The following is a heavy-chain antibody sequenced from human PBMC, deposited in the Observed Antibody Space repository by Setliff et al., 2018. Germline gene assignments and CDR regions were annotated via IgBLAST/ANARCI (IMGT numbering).Heavy chain of an antibody. J-gene: IGHJ6*03. Sequence: PGESLKISCKGSGYSFTSYWIGWVRQMPGKGLEWMGIIYPGDSDTRYSPSFQGQVTISADKSISTAYLQWSSLKASDTAMYYCARQARGYYYDSSGYYRASPGYYYMDVWG. V-gene: IGHV5-51*01. D-gene: IGHD3-22*01. CDR2: IYPGDSDT. CDR3: ARQARGYYYDSSGYYRASPGYYYMDV. CDR1: GYSFTSYW.